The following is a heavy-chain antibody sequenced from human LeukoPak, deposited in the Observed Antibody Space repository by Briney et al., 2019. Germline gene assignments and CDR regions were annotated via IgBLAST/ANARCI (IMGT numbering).Heavy chain of an antibody. D-gene: IGHD3-10*01. J-gene: IGHJ4*02. CDR2: IYYSGST. CDR1: GGSISSSSYY. CDR3: ARDKGITYYYGSGTLYYFDY. V-gene: IGHV4-39*07. Sequence: SETLSLTCTVSGGSISSSSYYWGWIRQPPGKGLEWIGSIYYSGSTYHNPSLKSRVTISVDTSKNQFSLKLSSVTAADTAVYYCARDKGITYYYGSGTLYYFDYWGQGTLVTVSS.